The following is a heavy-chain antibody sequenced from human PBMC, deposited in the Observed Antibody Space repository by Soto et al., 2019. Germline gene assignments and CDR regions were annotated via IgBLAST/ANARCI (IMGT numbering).Heavy chain of an antibody. Sequence: PSETLSLTCTVSGGSISSGDYYWSWIRQPPGKGLEWIGYIYYSGSTYYNPSLKSRVTISVDTSKNQFSLKLSSVTAADTAVYYCARVIPGYCSGGSCCGIYYYYGMDVWGQGTTVTVSS. CDR1: GGSISSGDYY. V-gene: IGHV4-30-4*01. J-gene: IGHJ6*02. CDR3: ARVIPGYCSGGSCCGIYYYYGMDV. CDR2: IYYSGST. D-gene: IGHD2-15*01.